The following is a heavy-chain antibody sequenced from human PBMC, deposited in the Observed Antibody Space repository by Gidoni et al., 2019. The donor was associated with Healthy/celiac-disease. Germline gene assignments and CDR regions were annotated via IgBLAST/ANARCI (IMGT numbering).Heavy chain of an antibody. Sequence: EVQLLESGGGLVQPGGSLRLSCAASGFTFSSYAMSWVRQAPGKGLEWVSAISGSGGSTYYADSVKGRFTISRDNSKNTLYLQMNSLRAEDTAVYYCAKDFTPTIVVVVAATFNYWGQGTLVTVSS. J-gene: IGHJ4*02. CDR2: ISGSGGST. CDR3: AKDFTPTIVVVVAATFNY. CDR1: GFTFSSYA. D-gene: IGHD2-15*01. V-gene: IGHV3-23*01.